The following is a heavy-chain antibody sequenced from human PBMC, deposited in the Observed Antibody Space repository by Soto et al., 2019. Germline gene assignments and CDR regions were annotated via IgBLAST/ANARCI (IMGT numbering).Heavy chain of an antibody. CDR2: ISSSSSTI. CDR1: GFTFSSYA. J-gene: IGHJ3*02. CDR3: AREGDYYDSSGYDAFDI. V-gene: IGHV3-48*04. Sequence: GGSLRLSCAASGFTFSSYAMSWVRQAPGKGLEWVSYISSSSSTIYYADSVKGRFNISRDNDKNSLYLQMNSLRAEDTAVYYCAREGDYYDSSGYDAFDIWGQGTMVTVSS. D-gene: IGHD3-22*01.